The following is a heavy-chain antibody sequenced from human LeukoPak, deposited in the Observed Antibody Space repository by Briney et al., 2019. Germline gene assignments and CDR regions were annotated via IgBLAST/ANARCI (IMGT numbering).Heavy chain of an antibody. J-gene: IGHJ4*02. V-gene: IGHV1-69*05. CDR1: GGTFSSYA. D-gene: IGHD3-3*01. CDR2: IIRIFGTA. Sequence: GASVKVSCKASGGTFSSYAISWVRQAPGQGLEWMGGIIRIFGTANYAQKFQGRVTITTDESTSTAYTELSSLRSEDTAVYYCARESVITIFGVVIFRPLFDYWGQGTLVTVSS. CDR3: ARESVITIFGVVIFRPLFDY.